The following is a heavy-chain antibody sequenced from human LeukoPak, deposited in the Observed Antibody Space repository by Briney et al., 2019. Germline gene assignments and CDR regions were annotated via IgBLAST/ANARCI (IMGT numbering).Heavy chain of an antibody. D-gene: IGHD1-26*01. V-gene: IGHV3-73*01. J-gene: IGHJ6*02. CDR1: GFTFSDST. CDR3: VRGAASGSYYGLGV. CDR2: IRNKANNYVT. Sequence: GGSLRLSCAASGFTFSDSTMHWVRQASGKGLEWVGRIRNKANNYVTAYATSVKGGFTLSRDDSKHTAYLQMNSLKTEDTALYYCVRGAASGSYYGLGVWGQGATVTVSS.